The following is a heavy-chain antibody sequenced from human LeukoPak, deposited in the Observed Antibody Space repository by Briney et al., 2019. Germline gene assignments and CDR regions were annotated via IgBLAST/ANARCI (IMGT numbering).Heavy chain of an antibody. CDR3: ARGGVNPVDH. V-gene: IGHV3-74*01. CDR1: GFPFNSFW. D-gene: IGHD1-14*01. J-gene: IGHJ4*02. Sequence: GGSLRLSCAASGFPFNSFWMHWVRQAPGKGLVWVSDMNEYSTTIRYANSVKGRFTISRDNAKSILYLQMNNLRAEDTAMYFCARGGVNPVDHWGQGTLVTVSS. CDR2: MNEYSTTI.